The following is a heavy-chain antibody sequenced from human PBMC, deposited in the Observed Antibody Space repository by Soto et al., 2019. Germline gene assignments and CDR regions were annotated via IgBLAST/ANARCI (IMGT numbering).Heavy chain of an antibody. CDR1: GFSLSTTGVG. D-gene: IGHD7-27*01. CDR2: IYWDDDK. V-gene: IGHV2-5*02. CDR3: LHATPVPTGGDY. J-gene: IGHJ4*02. Sequence: QITLKESGPTLVKPTQTLTLTCTFSGFSLSTTGVGVGWIRQPPGKALDWLALIYWDDDKRYSPSLKSRLTITKDASKNQVDLTVTNMDPIYAATYYCLHATPVPTGGDYWGQGTLVTVSS.